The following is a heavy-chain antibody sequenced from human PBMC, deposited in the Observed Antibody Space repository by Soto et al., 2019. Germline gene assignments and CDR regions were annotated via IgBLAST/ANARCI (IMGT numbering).Heavy chain of an antibody. V-gene: IGHV4-59*01. CDR1: GGSISSYY. CDR2: IYYSGST. CDR3: ARGGIAAAGNWFDP. D-gene: IGHD6-13*01. J-gene: IGHJ5*02. Sequence: KASETLSLTCTVSGGSISSYYWSWIRQPPGKGLEWIGYIYYSGSTNYNPSLKSRVTISVDTSKNQFSLKLSSVTAADTAVYYCARGGIAAAGNWFDPWGQGTLVTVSS.